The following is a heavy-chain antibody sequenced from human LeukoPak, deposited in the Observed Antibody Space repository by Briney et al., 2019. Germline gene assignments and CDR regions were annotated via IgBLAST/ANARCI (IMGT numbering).Heavy chain of an antibody. CDR1: GGSISSYY. V-gene: IGHV4-59*04. J-gene: IGHJ5*02. CDR3: ASQHSSGYYYVFFS. CDR2: IYYSGST. Sequence: SETLSLTCTVSGGSISSYYWSWIRQPPGKGLEWIGYIYYSGSTYYNPSLKSRVTISVDTSKNQFSLKLSSVTAADTAVYYCASQHSSGYYYVFFSWGQGTLVTVSS. D-gene: IGHD3-22*01.